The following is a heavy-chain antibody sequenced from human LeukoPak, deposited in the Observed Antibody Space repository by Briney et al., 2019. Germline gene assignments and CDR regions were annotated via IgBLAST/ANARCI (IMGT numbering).Heavy chain of an antibody. CDR3: AKVGDCYDSSGYLSGYFDY. J-gene: IGHJ4*02. Sequence: GGSLRLSCAASGFTVSSNYMSLVRQAPGKGLVGVSRINSDGSSTSYADSVKGRFTIYRDNSKNTLYLQMNSLRAEDTAVYYCAKVGDCYDSSGYLSGYFDYWGQGTLVTVSS. CDR1: GFTVSSNY. D-gene: IGHD3-22*01. CDR2: INSDGSST. V-gene: IGHV3-74*01.